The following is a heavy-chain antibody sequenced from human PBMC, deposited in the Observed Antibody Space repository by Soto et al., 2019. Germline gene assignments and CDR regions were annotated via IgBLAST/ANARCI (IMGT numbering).Heavy chain of an antibody. D-gene: IGHD4-17*01. CDR3: ARRTVTTHGSYYYYYYMDV. Sequence: SETLSLTCTVPGGSISSYYWSWIRQPPGKGLEWIGYIYYSGSTNYNPSLKSRVTISVDTSKNQFSLKLSSVTAADTAVYYCARRTVTTHGSYYYYYYMDVWGKGTTVTVSS. CDR2: IYYSGST. V-gene: IGHV4-59*08. CDR1: GGSISSYY. J-gene: IGHJ6*03.